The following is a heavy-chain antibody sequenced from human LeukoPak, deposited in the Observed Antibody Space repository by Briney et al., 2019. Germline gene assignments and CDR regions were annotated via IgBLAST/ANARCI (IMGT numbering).Heavy chain of an antibody. D-gene: IGHD6-19*01. J-gene: IGHJ6*04. CDR3: ARGAYSCDV. V-gene: IGHV4-61*02. CDR1: GGSISSGSYY. CDR2: IYTSGST. Sequence: SQTLSLTCTVSGGSISSGSYYWSWIRQPAGKGLEWIGRIYTSGSTNYNPSLKSRVTISVDTSKNQFSLKLSSVTAADTAVYYCARGAYSCDVWGKGTTVTVSS.